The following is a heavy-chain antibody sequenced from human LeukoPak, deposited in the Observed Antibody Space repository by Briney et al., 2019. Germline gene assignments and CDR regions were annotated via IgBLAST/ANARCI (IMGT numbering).Heavy chain of an antibody. V-gene: IGHV1-2*02. CDR2: INPNSGGT. CDR1: GYTFTGYY. CDR3: ARSVPVGYNWFDP. Sequence: ASVKVSCKASGYTFTGYYMHWVRQAPGQGLEWMGWINPNSGGTNYAQKFQGRVTMTRDTSISTAYMELSSLRSEDTAVYYCARSVPVGYNWFDPWGQGTLVTVSS. J-gene: IGHJ5*02. D-gene: IGHD5/OR15-5a*01.